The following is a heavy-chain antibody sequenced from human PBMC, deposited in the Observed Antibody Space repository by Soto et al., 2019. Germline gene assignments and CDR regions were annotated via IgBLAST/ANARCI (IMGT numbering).Heavy chain of an antibody. J-gene: IGHJ4*02. CDR1: GYTFTSYG. Sequence: ASVKVSCKASGYTFTSYGISWVRQAPGQGLEWMGWISAYNGNTNYAQKLQGRVTMTTDTSTSTAYMELRSLRSDDTAVYYCARDVLLWFEPHYFDYWGQATLVTVSS. CDR2: ISAYNGNT. V-gene: IGHV1-18*01. D-gene: IGHD3-10*01. CDR3: ARDVLLWFEPHYFDY.